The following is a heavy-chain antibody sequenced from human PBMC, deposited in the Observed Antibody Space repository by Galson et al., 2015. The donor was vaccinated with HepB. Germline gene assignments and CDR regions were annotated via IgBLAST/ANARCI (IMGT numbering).Heavy chain of an antibody. D-gene: IGHD3-3*01. V-gene: IGHV1-69*13. CDR2: IIPVFGTA. Sequence: SVKVSCKASGGSFNTYAISWVRQAPGQGLEWMGGIIPVFGTANYAQKFQGRVTITADDSTSTAYLELSSLRSEDTAVYFCAVLWSAYYAYYFDYWGQGTLVTVSS. CDR3: AVLWSAYYAYYFDY. CDR1: GGSFNTYA. J-gene: IGHJ4*02.